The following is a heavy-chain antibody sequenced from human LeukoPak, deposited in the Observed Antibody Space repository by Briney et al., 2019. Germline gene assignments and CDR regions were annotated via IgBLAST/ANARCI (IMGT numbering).Heavy chain of an antibody. CDR1: GFTFSSYG. J-gene: IGHJ3*02. CDR3: TKDGYGSGSYFPYALDI. V-gene: IGHV3-23*01. Sequence: GGSLRLSCAASGFTFSSYGMHWVRQSPGKGLEWVSAITGSGDSTYYADSVKGRFTISRDNSKNTLYLQMNSLRAEDTAVYYCTKDGYGSGSYFPYALDIWGQGTLVTVSS. CDR2: ITGSGDST. D-gene: IGHD3-10*01.